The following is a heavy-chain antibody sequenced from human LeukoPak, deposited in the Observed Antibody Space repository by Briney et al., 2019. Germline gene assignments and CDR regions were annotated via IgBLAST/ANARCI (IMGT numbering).Heavy chain of an antibody. CDR2: IIPILGIA. V-gene: IGHV1-69*02. CDR3: ASHCSGGSCYGFRFDP. D-gene: IGHD2-15*01. CDR1: GGTFSSYT. Sequence: SVKVSCKASGGTFSSYTISWVRQAPGQGLEWMGRIIPILGIANYAQKFQGRVTITADKSTSTAYMELSSLRSEDTAVYYCASHCSGGSCYGFRFDPWGQGTLVTVSS. J-gene: IGHJ5*02.